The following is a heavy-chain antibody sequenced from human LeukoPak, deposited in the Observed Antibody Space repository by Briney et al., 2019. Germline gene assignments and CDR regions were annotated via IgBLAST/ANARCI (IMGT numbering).Heavy chain of an antibody. V-gene: IGHV3-48*01. CDR2: ISSSNIII. CDR3: TKVPRQHDNWFDP. J-gene: IGHJ5*02. CDR1: GFTFSSHS. D-gene: IGHD6-13*01. Sequence: GGSLRLSCAASGFTFSSHSMNWVRQAPGKGLEWVSYISSSNIIIHYADSVKGRFTISRDDAKNSLYLQMNSLRAEGTAVYYCTKVPRQHDNWFDPWGQGTLVTVSS.